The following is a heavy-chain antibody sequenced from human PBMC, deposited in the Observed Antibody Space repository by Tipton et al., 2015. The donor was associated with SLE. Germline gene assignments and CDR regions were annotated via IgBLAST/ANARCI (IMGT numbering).Heavy chain of an antibody. CDR2: INSDGSST. V-gene: IGHV3-NL1*01. CDR3: AKEFSGYFDY. D-gene: IGHD6-25*01. Sequence: SLRLSCAASGFSFSTNAMHWVRQAPGKGLEWVSRINSDGSSTSYADSVKGRFTISRDNSKKTLYLQMNSLRAEDTAVYYCAKEFSGYFDYWGQGTLVTVSS. J-gene: IGHJ4*02. CDR1: GFSFSTNA.